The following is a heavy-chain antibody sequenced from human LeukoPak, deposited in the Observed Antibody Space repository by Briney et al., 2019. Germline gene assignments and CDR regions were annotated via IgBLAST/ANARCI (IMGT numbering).Heavy chain of an antibody. Sequence: SETLSLTCTVPGGSISSYSWNWIRQPPGKGLEWIGYIHYSGNSNYNPSLKSRVTMSVDTSKNQLSLKLSSVTAADTAVYYCARSWGAGTTVVWGQGTLVTVSP. CDR2: IHYSGNS. V-gene: IGHV4-59*01. J-gene: IGHJ4*02. D-gene: IGHD1-7*01. CDR1: GGSISSYS. CDR3: ARSWGAGTTVV.